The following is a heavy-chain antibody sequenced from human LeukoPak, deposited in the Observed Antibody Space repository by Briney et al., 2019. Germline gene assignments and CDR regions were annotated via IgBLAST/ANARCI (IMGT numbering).Heavy chain of an antibody. CDR3: TTVGVPTPKSDY. CDR2: IKSKAGGGTA. Sequence: PGGSLRLSGAASGFTCSDGWMSWVGQTPRKGVGWVGRIKSKAGGGTADYGAPVKGRFTISTDDSNSTLHLQMNSLKTEDTAVYYCTTVGVPTPKSDYWGQGTLVTVSS. CDR1: GFTCSDGW. V-gene: IGHV3-15*01. D-gene: IGHD4-23*01. J-gene: IGHJ4*02.